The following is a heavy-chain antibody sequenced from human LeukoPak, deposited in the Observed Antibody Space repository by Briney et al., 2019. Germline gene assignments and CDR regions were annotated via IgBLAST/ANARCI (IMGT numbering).Heavy chain of an antibody. Sequence: PSETLSLTCAVYGGSFSGYYWSWIRQPPGKGLEWIGEINHSGSTNYNPSLKSRVTISVDTSKNQFSLKLSSVTAADTAVYYCARGTGIARGSQELDYWGQGTLVTVSS. CDR1: GGSFSGYY. CDR3: ARGTGIARGSQELDY. V-gene: IGHV4-34*01. CDR2: INHSGST. D-gene: IGHD3-10*01. J-gene: IGHJ4*02.